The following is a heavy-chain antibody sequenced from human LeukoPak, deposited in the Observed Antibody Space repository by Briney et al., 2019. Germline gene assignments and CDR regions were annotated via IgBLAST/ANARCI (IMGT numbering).Heavy chain of an antibody. J-gene: IGHJ4*02. CDR3: TTFYTRLTDY. CDR2: INPNSGGT. CDR1: GYTFTGYY. Sequence: ASVKVSCKASGYTFTGYYMHWVRQAPGQGLEWMGWINPNSGGTNYAQKFRGRVTMTRDTSISTAYMELSRLRAEDTAVYYCTTFYTRLTDYWGQGTLVTVSS. V-gene: IGHV1-2*02. D-gene: IGHD2/OR15-2a*01.